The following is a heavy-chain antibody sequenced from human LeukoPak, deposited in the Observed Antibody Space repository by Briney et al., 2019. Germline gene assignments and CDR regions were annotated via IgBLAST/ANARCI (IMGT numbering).Heavy chain of an antibody. D-gene: IGHD6-19*01. CDR2: ISAYNGNT. CDR3: ARLYSSGWPLECMDV. J-gene: IGHJ6*02. CDR1: GYTFTSYY. V-gene: IGHV1-18*04. Sequence: ASVKVSCKASGYTFTSYYMHWVRQAPGQGLEYMGYISAYNGNTNYAQNLQGRVTMTTDTSTTTVYMELRSLRSDDTAVYYCARLYSSGWPLECMDVWGQGTTVTVSS.